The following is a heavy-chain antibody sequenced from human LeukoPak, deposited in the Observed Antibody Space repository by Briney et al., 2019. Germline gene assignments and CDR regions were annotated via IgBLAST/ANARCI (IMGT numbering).Heavy chain of an antibody. CDR1: GGSISSYY. J-gene: IGHJ4*02. CDR3: ARHKASEWELPLDY. V-gene: IGHV4-4*09. CDR2: IYTSGST. Sequence: SETLSLTCTVSGGSISSYYWSWIQQPPGKGLEWIGYIYTSGSTNYNPSLKSRVTISVDTSKNQFSLKLSPVTAADTAVYYCARHKASEWELPLDYWGQGTLVTVSS. D-gene: IGHD1-26*01.